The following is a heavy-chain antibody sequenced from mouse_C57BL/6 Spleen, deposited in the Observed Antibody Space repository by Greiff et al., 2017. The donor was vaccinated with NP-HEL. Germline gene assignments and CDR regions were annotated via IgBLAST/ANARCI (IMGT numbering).Heavy chain of an antibody. Sequence: QVQLQQSGAELVKPGASVKISCKASGYAFSSYWMNWVKQRPGKGLEWIGQIYPGDGDTNYNGKFKGKATLTADKSSSTAYMQLSSLTSEDSAVYFCANYYYGSSYGFAYWGQGTLVTVSA. D-gene: IGHD1-1*01. V-gene: IGHV1-80*01. CDR2: IYPGDGDT. CDR1: GYAFSSYW. J-gene: IGHJ3*01. CDR3: ANYYYGSSYGFAY.